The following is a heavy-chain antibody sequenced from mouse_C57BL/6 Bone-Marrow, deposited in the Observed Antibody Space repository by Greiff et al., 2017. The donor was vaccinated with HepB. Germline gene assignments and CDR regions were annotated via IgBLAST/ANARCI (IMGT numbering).Heavy chain of an antibody. CDR3: ARGLFTTVYAMDY. J-gene: IGHJ4*01. CDR1: GYTFTSYW. Sequence: QVQLQQPGAELVKPGASVKMSCKASGYTFTSYWITWVKQRPGQGLEWIGEIYPGSGSTNYNEKFKSQATLTVDTSSSTAYMQLSSLTSEDSAVYYSARGLFTTVYAMDYWGQGTSVTVSS. V-gene: IGHV1-55*01. CDR2: IYPGSGST. D-gene: IGHD1-1*01.